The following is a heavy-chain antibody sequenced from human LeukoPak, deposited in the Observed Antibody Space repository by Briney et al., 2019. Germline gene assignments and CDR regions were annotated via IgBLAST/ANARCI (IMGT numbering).Heavy chain of an antibody. Sequence: KPSQTLSLTCTVSGGSISSGDYHWSWIRQPPGKGLEGIGCIYYSGSTYYDPSLKSRVTISVDTSKNQFSLKLISVTAADTAVYYCASPTGDAFDIWGQGTMVTVSS. CDR1: GGSISSGDYH. J-gene: IGHJ3*02. V-gene: IGHV4-30-4*01. CDR2: IYYSGST. D-gene: IGHD4-17*01. CDR3: ASPTGDAFDI.